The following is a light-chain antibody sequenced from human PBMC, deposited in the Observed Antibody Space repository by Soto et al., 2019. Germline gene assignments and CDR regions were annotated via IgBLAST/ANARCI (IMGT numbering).Light chain of an antibody. CDR3: QHYYNWPRT. V-gene: IGKV3-15*01. Sequence: EIGVTQSAATLSVYTGERTTLYCRASQSIGTNLAWYQQKPGQAPRLLIYAASTRATGIPATFSGSGSGTAFSLTIISLQSEDFAVYYCQHYYNWPRTFGQGTKVDI. CDR1: QSIGTN. J-gene: IGKJ1*01. CDR2: AAS.